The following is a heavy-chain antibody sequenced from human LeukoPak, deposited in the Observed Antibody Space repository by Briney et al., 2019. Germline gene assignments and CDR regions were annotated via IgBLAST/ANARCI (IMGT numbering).Heavy chain of an antibody. V-gene: IGHV1-46*01. CDR2: MNPSGGST. CDR3: ARDPSSYYDSSGQDAFDI. J-gene: IGHJ3*02. CDR1: GYTFTSYY. D-gene: IGHD3-22*01. Sequence: ASVKVSCKASGYTFTSYYMHWVRQVPGQGLGWMGIMNPSGGSTSYAQKFQGRVTMTRDTSTSTVYMELSSLRSDDTAVYYCARDPSSYYDSSGQDAFDIWGQGTMVTVSS.